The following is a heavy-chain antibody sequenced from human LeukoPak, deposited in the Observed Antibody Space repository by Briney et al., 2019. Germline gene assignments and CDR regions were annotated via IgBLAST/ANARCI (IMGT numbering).Heavy chain of an antibody. CDR3: ARLYSSSFDY. Sequence: SETLSLTCTVSGGSISGHYWSWIRQPPGKGLEWIGCIYYSGSTKYNPSLKSRVTISLDTSKNQFSLKLSSVTAADTAVYYCARLYSSSFDYWGQGTLVTVSS. J-gene: IGHJ4*02. D-gene: IGHD6-19*01. CDR2: IYYSGST. V-gene: IGHV4-59*08. CDR1: GGSISGHY.